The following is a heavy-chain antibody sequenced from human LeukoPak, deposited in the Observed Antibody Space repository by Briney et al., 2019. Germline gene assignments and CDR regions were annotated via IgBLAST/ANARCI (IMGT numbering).Heavy chain of an antibody. CDR2: ISAYNGNT. D-gene: IGHD5-24*01. J-gene: IGHJ1*01. CDR3: ARGGPWLQKPEYFQH. V-gene: IGHV1-18*01. Sequence: ASVKVSCKASGSTFTSYGISWVRQAPGQGLEWMGWISAYNGNTNYAQKLQGRVTMTTDTSTSTAYMELRSLRSDDTAVYYCARGGPWLQKPEYFQHWGQGTLVTVSS. CDR1: GSTFTSYG.